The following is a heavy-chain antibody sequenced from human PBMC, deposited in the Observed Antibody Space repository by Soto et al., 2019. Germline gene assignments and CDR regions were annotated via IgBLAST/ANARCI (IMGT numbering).Heavy chain of an antibody. CDR1: GVTFSSYW. CDR2: IKQDGNEK. Sequence: EVQLVESGGGLVQPGGSLRLSCTASGVTFSSYWMSCVRQAPGKGLEWVANIKQDGNEKHYVDSVKGRFTISRDNAKNSLSLHMDSLRDEDTAVYYCARAAGYAGLSWYYFDHWGQGTLVTVSA. D-gene: IGHD1-1*01. CDR3: ARAAGYAGLSWYYFDH. J-gene: IGHJ4*02. V-gene: IGHV3-7*05.